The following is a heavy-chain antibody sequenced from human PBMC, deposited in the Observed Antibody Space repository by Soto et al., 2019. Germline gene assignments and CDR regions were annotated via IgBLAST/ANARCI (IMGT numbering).Heavy chain of an antibody. CDR2: ISYDESKT. V-gene: IGHV3-33*05. D-gene: IGHD6-13*01. J-gene: IGHJ6*02. Sequence: QLVESGGGVVQPGRSLRLSCSASGFIFSGYGMHWVRQAPGKGLEWVAVISYDESKTYYGDCVKGRFTISRDNSKNTVFLQGSSLRDQDTGVCYCARERGMGSYFFAMDVWGQAAPVTV. CDR1: GFIFSGYG. CDR3: ARERGMGSYFFAMDV.